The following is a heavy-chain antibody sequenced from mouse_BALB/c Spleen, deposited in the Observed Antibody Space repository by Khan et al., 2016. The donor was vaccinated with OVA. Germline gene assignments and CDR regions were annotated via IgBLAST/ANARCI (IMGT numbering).Heavy chain of an antibody. CDR2: IWRGGST. CDR1: GFSLTTYG. Sequence: QVQLKQSGPGLVQPSQSLSITCTVSGFSLTTYGVHWVRQSPGKGLEWLGVIWRGGSTDYNAAFISRPSISKDNSKSQVFFKMNSLQANDTAIYYCARNYDYDEGLAYWGQGTLVTVSA. J-gene: IGHJ3*01. V-gene: IGHV2-2*02. D-gene: IGHD2-4*01. CDR3: ARNYDYDEGLAY.